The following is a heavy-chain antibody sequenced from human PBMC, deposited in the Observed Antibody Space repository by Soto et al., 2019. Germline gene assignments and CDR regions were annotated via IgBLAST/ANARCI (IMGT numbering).Heavy chain of an antibody. D-gene: IGHD3-22*01. Sequence: SETLSLTCTVSGGSVSSGNYYWSWIRQPPGKGLEWIGYSYYSGRLNYNPSLRGRVTISADTSKNQFSLKLSSVTAADTAVYYCARDPGYDSSGYFVDYWGQGIMATVSS. V-gene: IGHV4-61*01. CDR3: ARDPGYDSSGYFVDY. CDR1: GGSVSSGNYY. CDR2: SYYSGRL. J-gene: IGHJ4*02.